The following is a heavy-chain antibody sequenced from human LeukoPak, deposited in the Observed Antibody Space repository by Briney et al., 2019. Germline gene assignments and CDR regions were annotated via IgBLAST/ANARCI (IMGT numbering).Heavy chain of an antibody. D-gene: IGHD3-22*01. CDR3: AKFKKEDYYDSSGYYGPAN. CDR1: GFTFSSYA. Sequence: GGSLRLSCAASGFTFSSYAMSWVRQAPGKGLEWVSAISGSGGSTYYADSVKGRFTISRDNSKNTLYRQMNSLRAEDTAVYYCAKFKKEDYYDSSGYYGPANWGQGTLVTVSS. J-gene: IGHJ4*02. V-gene: IGHV3-23*01. CDR2: ISGSGGST.